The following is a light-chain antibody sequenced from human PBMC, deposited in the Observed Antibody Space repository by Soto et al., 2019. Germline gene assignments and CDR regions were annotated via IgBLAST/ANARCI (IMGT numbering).Light chain of an antibody. J-gene: IGKJ1*01. CDR2: GVS. V-gene: IGKV3-20*01. CDR3: HQHVDSVWT. Sequence: EIVLTQSPGTLSLSPGERATLSCRASQSVSSSCLAWYQQKPGQAPRLLIYGVSSRATGIPDRFSGSGYGTDFTLTISRLEPEDFALYYCHQHVDSVWTFAQGTKVEIK. CDR1: QSVSSSC.